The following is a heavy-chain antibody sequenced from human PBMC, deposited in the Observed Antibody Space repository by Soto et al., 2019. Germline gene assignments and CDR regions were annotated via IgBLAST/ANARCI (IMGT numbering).Heavy chain of an antibody. CDR3: ARENNVVVLTSLSLDY. V-gene: IGHV1-69*06. D-gene: IGHD3-3*02. Sequence: QVQLVQSGAEVKKPGSSVKVSCKASGGNFDSHAISWVRQAPGQGLEWMGGINPILGTANYAQKFQGRVTIIADRSTSTAYMELSSLRFEDTAVYYCARENNVVVLTSLSLDYWGQGTLVTVSS. J-gene: IGHJ4*02. CDR1: GGNFDSHA. CDR2: INPILGTA.